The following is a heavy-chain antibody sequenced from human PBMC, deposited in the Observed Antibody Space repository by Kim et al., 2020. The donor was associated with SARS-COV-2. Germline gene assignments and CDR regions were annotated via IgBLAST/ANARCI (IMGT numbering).Heavy chain of an antibody. D-gene: IGHD6-13*01. V-gene: IGHV1-3*01. Sequence: SQKFQGRVTITRDTSASTAYMELSSLRSEDTAVYYCARGWAAAGTGWFDPWGQGTLVTVSS. CDR3: ARGWAAAGTGWFDP. J-gene: IGHJ5*02.